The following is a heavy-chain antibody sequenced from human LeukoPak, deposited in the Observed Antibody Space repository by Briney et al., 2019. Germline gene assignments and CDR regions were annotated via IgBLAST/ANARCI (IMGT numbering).Heavy chain of an antibody. CDR1: GFTFMNAWMR. CDR2: IWYDGSNK. J-gene: IGHJ1*01. V-gene: IGHV3-33*08. Sequence: GGSLRLSCAASGFTFMNAWMRMSWVRQAPGKGLEWVAVIWYDGSNKYYADSVKGRFTISRDNSKNTLYLQMNSLRAEDTAVYYCARDQSSYAEYFQHWGQGTLVTVSS. CDR3: ARDQSSYAEYFQH. D-gene: IGHD6-13*01.